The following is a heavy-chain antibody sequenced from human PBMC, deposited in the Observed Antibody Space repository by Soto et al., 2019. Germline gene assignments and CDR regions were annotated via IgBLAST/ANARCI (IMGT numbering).Heavy chain of an antibody. CDR2: IYPGDSDT. CDR3: ASAVHYCDGSSGYGMFIPWFDY. D-gene: IGHD3-22*01. V-gene: IGHV5-51*01. J-gene: IGHJ4*01. Sequence: LKICCKASGSLFTSDSIAWGRQMPGKGLGCMGIIYPGDSDTRYSLAFQGHDTISADNSISTAYLQCSSLKASDTAMYSCASAVHYCDGSSGYGMFIPWFDYCGHRTMCTV. CDR1: GSLFTSDS.